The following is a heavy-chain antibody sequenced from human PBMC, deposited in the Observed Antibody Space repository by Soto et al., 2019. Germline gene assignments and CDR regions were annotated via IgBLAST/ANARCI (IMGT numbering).Heavy chain of an antibody. CDR1: GYTFTGYY. J-gene: IGHJ6*03. V-gene: IGHV1-2*04. Sequence: GASVKVSCKASGYTFTGYYMHWVRQAPGQGLEWMGWINPNSGGTNYAQKFQGWVTMTRDTSISTAYMELSRLRSDDTAVYYCARGNPDLQYYYYYKDVWGKGTTVTVSS. CDR3: ARGNPDLQYYYYYKDV. CDR2: INPNSGGT.